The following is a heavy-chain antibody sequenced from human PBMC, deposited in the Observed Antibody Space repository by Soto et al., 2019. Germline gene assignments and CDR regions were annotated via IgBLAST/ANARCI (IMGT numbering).Heavy chain of an antibody. Sequence: SETLSLTCTVSNGSLSSNYWSWIRQSPGKGLEWIGNIYYSGSTNYNPSLKSRVTMSVDTSKNQFTLKLSSVTAADTGVYFCARYFMVPVDFFDYWGQGTKVTFSS. D-gene: IGHD3-10*01. CDR1: NGSLSSNY. CDR2: IYYSGST. J-gene: IGHJ4*02. CDR3: ARYFMVPVDFFDY. V-gene: IGHV4-59*01.